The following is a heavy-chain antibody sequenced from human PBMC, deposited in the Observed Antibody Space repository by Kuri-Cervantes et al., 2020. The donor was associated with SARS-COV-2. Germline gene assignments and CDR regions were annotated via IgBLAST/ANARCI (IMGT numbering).Heavy chain of an antibody. CDR1: GYTFTSYA. CDR2: INAGNGNT. J-gene: IGHJ4*02. D-gene: IGHD5-12*01. V-gene: IGHV1-3*01. Sequence: ASVKVSCKASGYTFTSYAMHWVRQAPGQRLECMGWINAGNGNTKYSQKFQGRVTITRDTSASTAYMELSSLRSEDTAVYYCARERILPRRAFGYEFDYCGQGTLVTVSS. CDR3: ARERILPRRAFGYEFDY.